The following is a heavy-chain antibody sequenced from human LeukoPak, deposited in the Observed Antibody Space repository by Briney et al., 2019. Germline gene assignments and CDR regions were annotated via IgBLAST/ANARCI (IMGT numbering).Heavy chain of an antibody. V-gene: IGHV4-59*08. CDR1: DVFISSYY. CDR3: ARHREEYIGYSSGWYDY. J-gene: IGHJ4*02. CDR2: IYYSGST. Sequence: SETLSLTCLVSDVFISSYYWSWIRQPPGKGLEWIGYIYYSGSTNYNPSLKSRVTISVDTSKNQFSLKLSSVAAADTAVYYCARHREEYIGYSSGWYDYWGQGTLVTVSS. D-gene: IGHD6-19*01.